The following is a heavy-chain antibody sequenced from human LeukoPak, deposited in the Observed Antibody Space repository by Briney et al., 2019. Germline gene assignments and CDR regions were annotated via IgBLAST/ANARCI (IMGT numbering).Heavy chain of an antibody. J-gene: IGHJ4*02. CDR1: GGSISSGSYY. CDR3: ARATTGFDWPLKKRPFDY. D-gene: IGHD3-9*01. V-gene: IGHV4-61*02. CDR2: IYTSGST. Sequence: SQTLSLTCTVSGGSISSGSYYWSWIRQPAGKGLEWIGRIYTSGSTNYNPSLKSRVTISVDTSKNQFSLKLSSVTAADTAVYYCARATTGFDWPLKKRPFDYWGQGILVTVSS.